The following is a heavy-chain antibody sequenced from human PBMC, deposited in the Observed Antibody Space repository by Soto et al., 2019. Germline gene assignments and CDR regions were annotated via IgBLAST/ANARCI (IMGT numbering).Heavy chain of an antibody. J-gene: IGHJ5*02. CDR3: AKDLAREQWLVLWFDP. CDR2: ISYDGSNK. CDR1: GFTFSSYG. V-gene: IGHV3-30*18. Sequence: QVQLVESGGGVVQPGRSLRLSCAASGFTFSSYGMHWVRQAPGKGLEWVAVISYDGSNKYYADSVKGRFTISRDNSKNTLYLQRNSLRAEDTAVYYCAKDLAREQWLVLWFDPWGQGTLVTVSS. D-gene: IGHD6-19*01.